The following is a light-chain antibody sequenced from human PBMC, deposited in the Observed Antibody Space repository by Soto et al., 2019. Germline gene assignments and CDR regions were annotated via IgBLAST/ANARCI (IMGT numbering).Light chain of an antibody. Sequence: QSALTQPASVSGSPGQSITVSCTGTSSDVGGYSLVSWYHQNPGKAPKLVIYEVSNRPSGISNRFSASKSGNTASLTISGLQAEDEADYYCSSYTSSSTHVIFGGGTKLTVL. J-gene: IGLJ2*01. CDR1: SSDVGGYSL. CDR3: SSYTSSSTHVI. CDR2: EVS. V-gene: IGLV2-14*02.